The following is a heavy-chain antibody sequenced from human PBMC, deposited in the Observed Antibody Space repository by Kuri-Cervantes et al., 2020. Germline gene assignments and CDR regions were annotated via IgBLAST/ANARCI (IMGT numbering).Heavy chain of an antibody. J-gene: IGHJ4*02. CDR3: ARDSSGYYYFDF. D-gene: IGHD6-25*01. Sequence: SETLSLTCTVSGGSISSSSYYWGWIRQPPGKGLEWIGSIYQSGSAYYNPSLQSRVTISLDTSKNQLSLKLDSVTAADTAVYYCARDSSGYYYFDFWGQGTLVTVSS. CDR1: GGSISSSSYY. V-gene: IGHV4-39*07. CDR2: IYQSGSA.